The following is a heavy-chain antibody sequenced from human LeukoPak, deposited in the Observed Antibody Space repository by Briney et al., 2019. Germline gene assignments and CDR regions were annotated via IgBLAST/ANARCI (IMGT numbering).Heavy chain of an antibody. D-gene: IGHD4-17*01. Sequence: PSETLSLPCAVYGGSFSGYYWSWVRQAPGKGGEWGSDISGSGGSTYNADSVKGRFTITRDNTKNTLYLQMNSLRAEDTAVYYCAKDILRASGYWGQGTLVTVSS. CDR1: GGSFSGYY. CDR3: AKDILRASGY. J-gene: IGHJ4*02. CDR2: ISGSGGST. V-gene: IGHV3-23*01.